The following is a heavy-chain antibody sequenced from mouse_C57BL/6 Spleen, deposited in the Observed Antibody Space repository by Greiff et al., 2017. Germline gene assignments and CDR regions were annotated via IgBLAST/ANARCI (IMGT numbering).Heavy chain of an antibody. D-gene: IGHD2-5*01. V-gene: IGHV1-61*01. CDR2: IYPSDSET. CDR1: GYTFTSYW. Sequence: QVQLQQPGAELVRPGSSVKLSCKASGYTFTSYWMDWVKQRPGQGLEWIGNIYPSDSETHYNQKFKDKATLTVDKSSSTAYLQLSSLTSEDSAVYYGAAYYSNYHAMDYWGQGTSVTVSS. J-gene: IGHJ4*01. CDR3: AAYYSNYHAMDY.